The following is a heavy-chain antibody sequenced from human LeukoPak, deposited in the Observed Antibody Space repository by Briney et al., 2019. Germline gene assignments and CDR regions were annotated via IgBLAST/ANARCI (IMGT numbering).Heavy chain of an antibody. CDR1: GFTFSSYS. CDR2: ISSSSSTI. CDR3: ASGPGLRYFDWLLEHPSLYFDY. D-gene: IGHD3-9*01. J-gene: IGHJ4*02. Sequence: PGGSLRLSCAASGFTFSSYSMNWVRQAPGKGLEWVSYISSSSSTIYYADSVKGRFTISRDNAKNSLYLQMNSLRAEDTAVYYCASGPGLRYFDWLLEHPSLYFDYWGQGTLVTVSS. V-gene: IGHV3-48*01.